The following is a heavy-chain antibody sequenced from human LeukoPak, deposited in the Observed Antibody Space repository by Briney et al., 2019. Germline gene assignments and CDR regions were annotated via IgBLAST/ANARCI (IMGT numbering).Heavy chain of an antibody. Sequence: SETLSLTCTVSGGSISYGGYYWTWIRQHPGKGLEWIGYMHYSGDTHYNPSLKSRVTISVDTSKNRFSLKLSSVTAADTAMYYCARRVPDDSAPGIAFDIWGQGTMVTVSS. CDR1: GGSISYGGYY. D-gene: IGHD3-22*01. J-gene: IGHJ3*02. CDR3: ARRVPDDSAPGIAFDI. V-gene: IGHV4-31*03. CDR2: MHYSGDT.